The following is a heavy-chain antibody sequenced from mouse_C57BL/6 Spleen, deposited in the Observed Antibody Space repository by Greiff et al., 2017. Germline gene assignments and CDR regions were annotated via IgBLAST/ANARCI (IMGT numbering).Heavy chain of an antibody. CDR2: IRNKANGYTT. D-gene: IGHD2-4*01. V-gene: IGHV7-3*01. CDR1: GFTFTDYY. Sequence: EVKLMESGGGLVQPGGSLSLSCAASGFTFTDYYMSWVRQPPGKALEWLGFIRNKANGYTTEYSASVKGRFTISRDNSQSILYLQMNALRAEDSATYYCARYRNDYGWYFDVWGTGTTVTVSS. J-gene: IGHJ1*03. CDR3: ARYRNDYGWYFDV.